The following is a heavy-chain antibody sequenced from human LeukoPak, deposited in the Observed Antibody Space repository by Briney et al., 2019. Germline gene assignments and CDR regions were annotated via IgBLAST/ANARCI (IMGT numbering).Heavy chain of an antibody. CDR3: AALGGTLAYCGGDCYPRDYYYYGMDV. CDR2: ISSSNSYI. J-gene: IGHJ6*02. V-gene: IGHV3-21*01. D-gene: IGHD2-21*02. Sequence: GGSLRLSCAASGFTFSSYSMNWVRQAPGKGLEWVSSISSSNSYIYYADSVKGRFTISRDNAKNPLYLRMNSLRAEDTAVYYCAALGGTLAYCGGDCYPRDYYYYGMDVWGQGTTVTVSS. CDR1: GFTFSSYS.